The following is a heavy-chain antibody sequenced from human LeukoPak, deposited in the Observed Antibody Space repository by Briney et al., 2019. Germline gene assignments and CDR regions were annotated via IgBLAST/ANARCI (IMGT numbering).Heavy chain of an antibody. Sequence: PGGSLRLSCAASGFTFSSYAMGWVRQSPGKALEWVSTVSGSGGSTYYADSVKGRYTISRDNSKNTLYLQMNSLRAEDTAIYYCAKHSGERGYTYSPWADYFDYWGQGTLVTVSS. J-gene: IGHJ4*02. CDR1: GFTFSSYA. CDR2: VSGSGGST. CDR3: AKHSGERGYTYSPWADYFDY. V-gene: IGHV3-23*01. D-gene: IGHD5-18*01.